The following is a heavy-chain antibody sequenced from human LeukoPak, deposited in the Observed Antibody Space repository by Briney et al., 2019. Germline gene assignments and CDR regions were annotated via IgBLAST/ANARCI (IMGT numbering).Heavy chain of an antibody. CDR1: GYTFTGYF. V-gene: IGHV1-2*02. Sequence: ASVKVSCKASGYTFTGYFMHWVRQAPGQGLEWMGWINPNSGGTNFAQKFQGRVTMTRDTSISTAYMEVSRLRSDDTAVYYCARDRYGDGFAHFDYWGQGALVTVSS. D-gene: IGHD5-24*01. CDR2: INPNSGGT. J-gene: IGHJ4*02. CDR3: ARDRYGDGFAHFDY.